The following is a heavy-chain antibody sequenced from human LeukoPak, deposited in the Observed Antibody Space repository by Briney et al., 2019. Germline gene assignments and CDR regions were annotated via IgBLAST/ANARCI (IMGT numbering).Heavy chain of an antibody. D-gene: IGHD6-13*01. CDR3: ARYEAAGTIFDY. J-gene: IGHJ4*02. V-gene: IGHV3-7*01. CDR2: IKQDGSEK. CDR1: EFSFKNYW. Sequence: PGGSLRLSCAASEFSFKNYWMSWVRQAPGKGLEWVANIKQDGSEKYYVDSVKGRFTISRDNAKNSLYLQMNSLRAEDTAVYYCARYEAAGTIFDYWGQGTLVTVSS.